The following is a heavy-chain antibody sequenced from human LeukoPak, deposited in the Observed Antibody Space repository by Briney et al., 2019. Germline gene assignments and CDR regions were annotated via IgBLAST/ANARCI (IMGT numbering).Heavy chain of an antibody. CDR3: ARRDQLLGYNWFDP. V-gene: IGHV4-4*09. CDR1: GGSISSYY. D-gene: IGHD2-2*01. CDR2: TYTSGST. J-gene: IGHJ5*02. Sequence: SETLSLTCTVSGGSISSYYWSWIRQPPGKGLEWIGYTYTSGSTNYNPSLKSRVTISVDTSKNQFSLKRSSVTAADTAVYYCARRDQLLGYNWFDPWGQGTLVTVSS.